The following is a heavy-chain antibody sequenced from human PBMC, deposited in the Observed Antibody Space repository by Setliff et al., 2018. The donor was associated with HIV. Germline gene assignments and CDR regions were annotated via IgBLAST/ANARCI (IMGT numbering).Heavy chain of an antibody. CDR1: GGTFSSYA. CDR2: IIPIFGTT. Sequence: WASVKVSCKSSGGTFSSYAISWVRQAPGQGLEWMGGIIPIFGTTNYAQKFQGRVTITTDESTTTAYMELSSLRSEDTALYYCARDHCSSSGCYEYSYYGMDVWGQGTTVTVSS. CDR3: ARDHCSSSGCYEYSYYGMDV. D-gene: IGHD2-2*01. V-gene: IGHV1-69*05. J-gene: IGHJ6*02.